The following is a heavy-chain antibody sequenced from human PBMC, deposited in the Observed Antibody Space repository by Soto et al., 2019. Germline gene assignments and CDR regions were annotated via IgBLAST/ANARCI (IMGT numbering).Heavy chain of an antibody. CDR1: GGTFSSYA. CDR2: IIPIFGTA. CDR3: ARAGATDYGEYKSPFDY. D-gene: IGHD4-17*01. Sequence: QVQLVQSGAEVKKPGTSVKVSCKASGGTFSSYAISWVRQAPGQGLEWMGGIIPIFGTANYAQKFQGRVTITADESTSTAYMELSSLRSEDTAVYYCARAGATDYGEYKSPFDYWGQGTLVTVSS. J-gene: IGHJ4*02. V-gene: IGHV1-69*12.